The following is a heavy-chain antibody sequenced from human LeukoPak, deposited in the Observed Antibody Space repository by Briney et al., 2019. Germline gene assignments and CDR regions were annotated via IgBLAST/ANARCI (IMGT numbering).Heavy chain of an antibody. J-gene: IGHJ3*02. CDR1: GYTFTSYG. Sequence: ASVTVSCTASGYTFTSYGISWVRQAPGQGLEWMGWISAYNGNTNYAQKLQGRVTMTTDTSTSTAYMELRSLRSDDTAVYYCARDGLDIVVVPAANSDAFDIWGQGTMVTVSS. V-gene: IGHV1-18*01. CDR2: ISAYNGNT. D-gene: IGHD2-2*01. CDR3: ARDGLDIVVVPAANSDAFDI.